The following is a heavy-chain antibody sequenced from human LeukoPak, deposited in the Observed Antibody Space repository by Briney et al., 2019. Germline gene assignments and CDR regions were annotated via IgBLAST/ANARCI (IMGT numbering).Heavy chain of an antibody. CDR3: ASGRIAAAPT. D-gene: IGHD6-13*01. J-gene: IGHJ4*02. CDR1: GGSISSGGYY. Sequence: SETLSLTCTVSGGSISSGGYYGSWIRQHPGKGLEWIGYIYYSGSTYYNPSLKSRVTISVDTSKNQFSLKLSSVTAADTAVYYCASGRIAAAPTWGQGTLVTVSS. CDR2: IYYSGST. V-gene: IGHV4-31*03.